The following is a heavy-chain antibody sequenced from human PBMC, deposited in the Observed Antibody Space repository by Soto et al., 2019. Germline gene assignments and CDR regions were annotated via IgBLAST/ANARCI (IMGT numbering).Heavy chain of an antibody. D-gene: IGHD3-9*01. V-gene: IGHV3-23*01. CDR1: GFTFSSYA. Sequence: GGSLRLSCAASGFTFSSYAMSWVRQAPGKGLEWVSAISGSGGSTYYADSVKGRFTISRDNSKNTLYLQMNSLRAEDTAVYYCAKAALRYFDWEPLRVDFDIWGQGTMVTVSS. CDR3: AKAALRYFDWEPLRVDFDI. CDR2: ISGSGGST. J-gene: IGHJ3*02.